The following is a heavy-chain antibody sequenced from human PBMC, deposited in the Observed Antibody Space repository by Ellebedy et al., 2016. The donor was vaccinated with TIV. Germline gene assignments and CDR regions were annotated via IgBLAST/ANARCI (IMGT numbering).Heavy chain of an antibody. CDR1: GYAFTDYG. CDR3: TRGFGSGSYWF. V-gene: IGHV1-18*01. D-gene: IGHD3-10*01. Sequence: AASVKVSCKASGYAFTDYGVSWVRQAPGQGLEWMGWISPYNGNTDYAQKLQGRVTMTTDTSTNTVYMELRSLTSDDTAVYYCTRGFGSGSYWFWGQGTLVTVSS. J-gene: IGHJ4*02. CDR2: ISPYNGNT.